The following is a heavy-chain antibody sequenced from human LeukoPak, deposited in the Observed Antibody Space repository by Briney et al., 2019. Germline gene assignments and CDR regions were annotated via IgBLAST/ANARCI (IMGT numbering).Heavy chain of an antibody. D-gene: IGHD1-26*01. V-gene: IGHV4-34*01. CDR3: ARHGGSYLKKYYFDY. CDR2: INHSGST. Sequence: PSETLSLTCAVYGGSFSGYYWSWIRQPPGKGLEWIGEINHSGSTNYNPSLKSRVTISVDTSKNQFSLKLSSVTAADTAVYYCARHGGSYLKKYYFDYWGQGTLVTVSS. CDR1: GGSFSGYY. J-gene: IGHJ4*02.